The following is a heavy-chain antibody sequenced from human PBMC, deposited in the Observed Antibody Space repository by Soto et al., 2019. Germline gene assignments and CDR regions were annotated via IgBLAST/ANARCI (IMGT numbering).Heavy chain of an antibody. D-gene: IGHD2-21*02. Sequence: EVQLVESGGGLIQPGGSLRLSCAASGFTISGNYITWVRQAPGKGLEWVSVIFSGDNTFYSDSVKGRFTISRDSSKNTVYLQMNILRGDDTAVYFCATGLTLPVRPSFDTWGQGTLLTGSS. CDR3: ATGLTLPVRPSFDT. V-gene: IGHV3-53*01. CDR1: GFTISGNY. CDR2: IFSGDNT. J-gene: IGHJ5*02.